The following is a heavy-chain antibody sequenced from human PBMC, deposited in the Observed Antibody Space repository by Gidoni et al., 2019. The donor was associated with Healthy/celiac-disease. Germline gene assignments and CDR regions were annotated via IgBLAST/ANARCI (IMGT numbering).Heavy chain of an antibody. J-gene: IGHJ4*02. D-gene: IGHD3-10*01. CDR3: TRRGVLLWFGELLPFDY. CDR1: GFTFGDYA. Sequence: ESGGGLVKPGRSLRLSCTASGFTFGDYAMSWFRQAPGKGLEWVGFIRSKAYGGTTEYAASVKGRFTISRDDSKSIAYLQMNSLKTEDTAVYYCTRRGVLLWFGELLPFDYWGQGTLVTVSS. CDR2: IRSKAYGGTT. V-gene: IGHV3-49*05.